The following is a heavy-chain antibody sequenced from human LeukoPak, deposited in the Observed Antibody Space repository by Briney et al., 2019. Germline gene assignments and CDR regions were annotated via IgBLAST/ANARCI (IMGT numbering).Heavy chain of an antibody. CDR3: AKGKDYYDSSGYYLASLDY. V-gene: IGHV3-23*01. CDR1: GFTFSSYA. Sequence: GGALRLSCAASGFTFSSYAMSWVRQAPGKGLEWVSAISGSGGSPYHADSVKGRFTISRDNSKNTLYLQMNSLRAEDTAVYYCAKGKDYYDSSGYYLASLDYWGQGTLVTVSS. CDR2: ISGSGGSP. J-gene: IGHJ4*02. D-gene: IGHD3-22*01.